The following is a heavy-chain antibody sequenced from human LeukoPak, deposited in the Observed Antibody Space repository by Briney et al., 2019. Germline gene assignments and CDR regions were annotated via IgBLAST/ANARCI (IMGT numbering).Heavy chain of an antibody. Sequence: GGSLRLSCAASGFIFNNEWMDWVRQAPGKGLEWVANIRADGTEKYYVDSVKGRFTISRDNAKNSLYLQLNSLRVEDTAVYYCSRRLDYWGQGALVTVSS. CDR3: SRRLDY. CDR1: GFIFNNEW. V-gene: IGHV3-7*03. J-gene: IGHJ4*02. CDR2: IRADGTEK.